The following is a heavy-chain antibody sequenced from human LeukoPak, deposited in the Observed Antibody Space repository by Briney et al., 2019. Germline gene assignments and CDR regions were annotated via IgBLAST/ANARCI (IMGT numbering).Heavy chain of an antibody. V-gene: IGHV3-21*01. D-gene: IGHD3-9*01. CDR3: ARDQSSYDDILTGYLIYYGMDV. J-gene: IGHJ6*02. CDR2: ISGSSSYI. CDR1: GFTFSGYN. Sequence: GGSLRLSCAASGFTFSGYNMNWVRQAPGKGLEWVSSISGSSSYIYYADSVKGRFTISRDNAKSSLYLQMNSLRAEDTAVYYCARDQSSYDDILTGYLIYYGMDVWGQGTPVTVSS.